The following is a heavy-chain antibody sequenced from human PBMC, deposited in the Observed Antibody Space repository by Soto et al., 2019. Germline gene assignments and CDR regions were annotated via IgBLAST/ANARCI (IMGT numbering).Heavy chain of an antibody. CDR1: GFTFRSYA. CDR3: AKDCLTGCANYPMLDY. D-gene: IGHD3-10*02. J-gene: IGHJ4*02. Sequence: GGSLRLSCAASGFTFRSYAMSWVRQAPGRGLDWVSVVSDSGHTAYYADSVKGRFVISRDNSRKALFLVMTSLRVEDTAVYYCAKDCLTGCANYPMLDYWSQGALVTVSS. CDR2: VSDSGHTA. V-gene: IGHV3-23*01.